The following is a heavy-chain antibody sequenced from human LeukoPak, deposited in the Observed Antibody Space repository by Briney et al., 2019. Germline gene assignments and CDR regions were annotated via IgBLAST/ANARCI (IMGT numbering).Heavy chain of an antibody. J-gene: IGHJ4*02. Sequence: SETLSLTCTVSGGSMSNYYWSWIRQPPGKGLEWIGYIYYSGDTNYNPSLKSRVTISINTSKNQFSLKLSSVTAADTAVYYCARHPPGGYFNFDYWGLGTLVTVSS. CDR1: GGSMSNYY. D-gene: IGHD4-23*01. CDR2: IYYSGDT. CDR3: ARHPPGGYFNFDY. V-gene: IGHV4-59*08.